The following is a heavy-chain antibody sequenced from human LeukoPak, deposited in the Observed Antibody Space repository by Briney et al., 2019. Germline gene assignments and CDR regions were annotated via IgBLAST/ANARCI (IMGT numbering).Heavy chain of an antibody. CDR3: ARVLWWLRFHDY. J-gene: IGHJ4*02. D-gene: IGHD5-12*01. V-gene: IGHV1-46*01. CDR1: GYTFTGYY. Sequence: ASVKVSCKASGYTFTGYYMHWVRQAPGQGLEWMGIINPSGGSTSYAQKFQGRVTMTTDTSTSTAYMELRSLRSDDTAVYYCARVLWWLRFHDYWGQGTLVTVSS. CDR2: INPSGGST.